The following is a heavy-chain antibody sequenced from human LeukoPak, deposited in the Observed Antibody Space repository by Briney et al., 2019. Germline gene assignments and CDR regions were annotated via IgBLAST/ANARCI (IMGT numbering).Heavy chain of an antibody. J-gene: IGHJ4*02. CDR1: GFTVSSNY. D-gene: IGHD6-13*01. CDR3: ARQLRVGTAAGFDY. Sequence: PGGSLRLSCAASGFTVSSNYMNWVRQAPGKELEWVSVIYAGGTTYYADSVKGRFTISRDNSKNTLFLQMNSLRAEDTAVYYCARQLRVGTAAGFDYWGRGTLVTVSS. CDR2: IYAGGTT. V-gene: IGHV3-53*01.